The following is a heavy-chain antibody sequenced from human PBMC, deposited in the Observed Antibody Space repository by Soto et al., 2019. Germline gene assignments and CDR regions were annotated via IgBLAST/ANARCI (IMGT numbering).Heavy chain of an antibody. CDR3: ARVRPSRAPIVVVPAAIDY. Sequence: GGSLRLSCAASGFTFSSHSMNWVRQAPGKGLEWVSSISSSSSYIYYADSVKGRFTISRDNAKNSLYLQMNSLRAEDTAVYYCARVRPSRAPIVVVPAAIDYWGQGTLVTVSS. V-gene: IGHV3-21*01. CDR2: ISSSSSYI. CDR1: GFTFSSHS. D-gene: IGHD2-2*01. J-gene: IGHJ4*02.